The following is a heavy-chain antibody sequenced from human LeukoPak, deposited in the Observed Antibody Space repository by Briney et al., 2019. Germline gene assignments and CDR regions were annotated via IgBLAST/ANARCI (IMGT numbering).Heavy chain of an antibody. V-gene: IGHV4-39*01. CDR1: GGSISSSSYY. D-gene: IGHD3-3*01. CDR3: ASWSGYYSGWFDP. Sequence: SETLSLTCTVSGGSISSSSYYWGWIHQPPGKGLEWIGSIYYSGSTYYNPSLKSRVTISVDTSKNQFSLKLSSVTAADTAVYYCASWSGYYSGWFDPWGQGTLVTVSS. CDR2: IYYSGST. J-gene: IGHJ5*02.